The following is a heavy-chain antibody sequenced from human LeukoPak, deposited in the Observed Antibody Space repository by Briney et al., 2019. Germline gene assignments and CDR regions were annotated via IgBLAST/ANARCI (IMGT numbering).Heavy chain of an antibody. J-gene: IGHJ6*03. CDR3: ARATTNWGWAYYYYYMDV. D-gene: IGHD7-27*01. Sequence: ASVKVSCKASGYTFTSYDINWVRQATGQGLEWMGWMNPNSGNTGYAKKFQGRVTMTRNTSISTAYMELSSLRSEDTAVYYCARATTNWGWAYYYYYMDVWGKGTTVTVSS. V-gene: IGHV1-8*01. CDR1: GYTFTSYD. CDR2: MNPNSGNT.